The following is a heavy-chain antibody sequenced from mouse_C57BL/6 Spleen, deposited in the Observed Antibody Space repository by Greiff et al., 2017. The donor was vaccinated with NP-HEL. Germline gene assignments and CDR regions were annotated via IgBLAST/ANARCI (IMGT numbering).Heavy chain of an antibody. Sequence: EVQLHQSGPVLVKPGASVKMSCKASGYTFTDYYMNWVKQSHGKSLEWIGVINPYNGGTSYNQKFKGKATLTVDKSSSTAYMELNSLTSEDSAVYYCARRGTTVVARDAMDYWGQGTSVTVSS. CDR3: ARRGTTVVARDAMDY. D-gene: IGHD1-1*01. J-gene: IGHJ4*01. CDR2: INPYNGGT. CDR1: GYTFTDYY. V-gene: IGHV1-19*01.